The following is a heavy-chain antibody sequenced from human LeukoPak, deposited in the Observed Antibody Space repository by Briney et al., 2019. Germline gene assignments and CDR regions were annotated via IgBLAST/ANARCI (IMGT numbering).Heavy chain of an antibody. V-gene: IGHV4-59*08. Sequence: SETLSLTCTVSGGSISRYYWSWIRQPPGKGLEWIGYIYYDGSTNYNPSLKSRVTISLDTSKNQFSLKLSSVTAADTAVYYCARPGVGSGRYGAFDIWGQGTMVTVSS. D-gene: IGHD5-18*01. J-gene: IGHJ3*02. CDR1: GGSISRYY. CDR2: IYYDGST. CDR3: ARPGVGSGRYGAFDI.